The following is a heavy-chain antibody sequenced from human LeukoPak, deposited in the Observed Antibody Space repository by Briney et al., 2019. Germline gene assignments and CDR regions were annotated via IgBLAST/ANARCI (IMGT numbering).Heavy chain of an antibody. CDR2: IYSGGST. Sequence: PGGSLRLSCAASGFTVSSNYMSWVRQAPGKGLEWVSVIYSGGSTYYADSVKGRFTISRDNAKNSLYLQMNSLRAEDTAVYYCARDPRRGSSWPDFDYWGQGTLVTVSS. CDR3: ARDPRRGSSWPDFDY. D-gene: IGHD6-13*01. CDR1: GFTVSSNY. V-gene: IGHV3-53*01. J-gene: IGHJ4*02.